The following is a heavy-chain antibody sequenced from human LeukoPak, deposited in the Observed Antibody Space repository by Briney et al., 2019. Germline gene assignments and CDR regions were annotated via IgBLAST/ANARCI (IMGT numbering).Heavy chain of an antibody. CDR2: IIPIFGTA. CDR1: GGTFSSYA. CDR3: ARSGSGIAAAGNYYYYMDV. J-gene: IGHJ6*03. Sequence: VASVKVSCKASGGTFSSYAISWVRQAPGQGLEWMGGIIPIFGTANYAQKFQGRVTITTDESTSTAYMELSSLRSEDTAVYYCARSGSGIAAAGNYYYYMDVWGKETTVTVSS. V-gene: IGHV1-69*05. D-gene: IGHD6-13*01.